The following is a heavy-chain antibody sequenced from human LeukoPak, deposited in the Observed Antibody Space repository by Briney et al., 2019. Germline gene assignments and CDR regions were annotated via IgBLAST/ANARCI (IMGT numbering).Heavy chain of an antibody. Sequence: PSETLSLTCTVSSYTVSSIYWWGWIRPPPGKGLQWIGHIYDSGSSHYNPSLKSRVTMSADTVKNQFSLSLRSVSAGDTGAYFCVRLSDSSGYIDHWGQGIPVTVSS. CDR2: IYDSGSS. CDR1: SYTVSSIYW. J-gene: IGHJ4*02. CDR3: VRLSDSSGYIDH. D-gene: IGHD3-22*01. V-gene: IGHV4-28*01.